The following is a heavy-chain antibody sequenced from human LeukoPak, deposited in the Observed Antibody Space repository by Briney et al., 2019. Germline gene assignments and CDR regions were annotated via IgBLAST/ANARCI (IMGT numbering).Heavy chain of an antibody. V-gene: IGHV3-21*01. D-gene: IGHD3-22*01. CDR3: TRAMDYYDSSGTSGAFDY. CDR2: ISSSSSYI. J-gene: IGHJ4*02. Sequence: GGSLRLSCAASGVTFSSYSMNWVRQAPGKGLEWVSSISSSSSYIYYADSVKGRFTISRDNAKNSLYLQMNSLRAEDTAVYYCTRAMDYYDSSGTSGAFDYWGQGTLVTVSS. CDR1: GVTFSSYS.